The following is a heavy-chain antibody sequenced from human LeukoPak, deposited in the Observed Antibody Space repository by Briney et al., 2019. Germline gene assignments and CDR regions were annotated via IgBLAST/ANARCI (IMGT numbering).Heavy chain of an antibody. D-gene: IGHD1-20*01. Sequence: ASVKVSCKSSGYIVTNYYIHWVRQAPGQGLEWMGIINPSGGTTSYTQKFQGRVTMTRDTSTSTVYLEVSSLRSEDTAFYYCARRMSSITALDYWGQGTLVTVSS. CDR2: INPSGGTT. V-gene: IGHV1-46*01. CDR3: ARRMSSITALDY. J-gene: IGHJ4*02. CDR1: GYIVTNYY.